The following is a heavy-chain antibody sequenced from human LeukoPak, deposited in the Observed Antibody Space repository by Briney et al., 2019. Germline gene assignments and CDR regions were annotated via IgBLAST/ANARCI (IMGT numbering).Heavy chain of an antibody. J-gene: IGHJ4*02. D-gene: IGHD2/OR15-2a*01. V-gene: IGHV3-74*01. CDR3: ARDWFHAIDY. Sequence: GGSLRLSCVASGFTFSNYAMSWVRQAPGEGLVWVSRIRSDGSDTRYAESVKGRFTISRDNAKNTLYLQMNSLRAEDTAVYYCARDWFHAIDYWGQGTLVTVSS. CDR2: IRSDGSDT. CDR1: GFTFSNYA.